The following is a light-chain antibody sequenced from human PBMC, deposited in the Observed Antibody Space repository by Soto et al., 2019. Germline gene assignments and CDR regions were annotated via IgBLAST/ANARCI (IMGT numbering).Light chain of an antibody. Sequence: ETVLTQSPATLSLSPGERATLSCRASQSVSTYLAGYQQKPGQAPRLLIYDASNRATGIPARFSGSGSGTDFTLTISSLEPEDFAVYYCQQRSNWPPFTFGQGTRLEIK. CDR3: QQRSNWPPFT. CDR1: QSVSTY. V-gene: IGKV3-11*01. CDR2: DAS. J-gene: IGKJ5*01.